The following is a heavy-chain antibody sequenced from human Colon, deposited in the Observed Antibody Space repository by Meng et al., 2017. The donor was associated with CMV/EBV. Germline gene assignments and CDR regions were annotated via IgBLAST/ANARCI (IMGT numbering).Heavy chain of an antibody. CDR2: VYYNGNT. CDR3: SSIPRGILIRLFDF. J-gene: IGHJ4*02. V-gene: IGHV4-39*07. D-gene: IGHD2-15*01. Sequence: SETLSLTCTVSGGSISTNSYYWCCIRQPPGKGLEWIGSVYYNGNTYLNPSLESRVTMSSDTSKNQFSLKLSSVTAAATAVYYCSSIPRGILIRLFDFWGQGTLVTVSS. CDR1: GGSISTNSYY.